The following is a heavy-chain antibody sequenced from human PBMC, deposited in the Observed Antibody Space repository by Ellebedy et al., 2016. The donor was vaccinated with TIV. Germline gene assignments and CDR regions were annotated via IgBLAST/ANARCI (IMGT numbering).Heavy chain of an antibody. Sequence: GESLKISCAASGFTFNSYGMHWVRQAPGKGLEWVANIDPAGSETNYVDSVKGRFTMSRDNAKSSLFLQMSSLRPDDTAVYYCARGGGSGNHFEFWGQGTLVAVSS. D-gene: IGHD6-19*01. J-gene: IGHJ4*02. CDR3: ARGGGSGNHFEF. CDR1: GFTFNSYG. V-gene: IGHV3-7*01. CDR2: IDPAGSET.